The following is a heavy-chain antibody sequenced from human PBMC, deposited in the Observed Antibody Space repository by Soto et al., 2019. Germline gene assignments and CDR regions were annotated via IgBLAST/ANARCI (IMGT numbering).Heavy chain of an antibody. D-gene: IGHD6-19*01. CDR3: ARYASSGNNSVWYTFDP. J-gene: IGHJ5*02. CDR2: IIPIFGTT. Sequence: ASVKVSCKASGGTFSSYTINWVRQAPGQGLEWMGGIIPIFGTTNYAKKFQGRVTITADESTSTAYMELSSLRSEDTVVYYCARYASSGNNSVWYTFDPWGQGTLVTVSS. V-gene: IGHV1-69*13. CDR1: GGTFSSYT.